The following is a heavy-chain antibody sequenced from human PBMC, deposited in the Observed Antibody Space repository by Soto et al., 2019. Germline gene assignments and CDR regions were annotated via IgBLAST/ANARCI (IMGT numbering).Heavy chain of an antibody. V-gene: IGHV3-64D*06. CDR1: GFTFSNYA. Sequence: PGGSLRLSCSASGFTFSNYALHWARQAPGKGLAYVSSISSNGGFTYYSDSVMGRFTISRDNSKNTLSLQMTSLRPEDTAVYYCVTTGHCSGTRCYEFRDYYYGMDVWGQGTTVTVS. CDR2: ISSNGGFT. D-gene: IGHD2-2*01. CDR3: VTTGHCSGTRCYEFRDYYYGMDV. J-gene: IGHJ6*02.